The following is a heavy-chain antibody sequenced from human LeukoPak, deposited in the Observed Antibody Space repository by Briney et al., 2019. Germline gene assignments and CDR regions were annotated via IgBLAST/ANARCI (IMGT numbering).Heavy chain of an antibody. D-gene: IGHD3-22*01. CDR1: GGSISSSSYY. Sequence: SETLSLTCTVSGGSISSSSYYWGWLRQPPGKGLEWIGSIYYSGSSYYNPSLKSRVTISVDTSKNQFSLKLSSVTAADTAVYYCARDKYYYDSSGYYFSDYYYYYMDVWGKGTTVTVSS. CDR2: IYYSGSS. V-gene: IGHV4-39*07. J-gene: IGHJ6*03. CDR3: ARDKYYYDSSGYYFSDYYYYYMDV.